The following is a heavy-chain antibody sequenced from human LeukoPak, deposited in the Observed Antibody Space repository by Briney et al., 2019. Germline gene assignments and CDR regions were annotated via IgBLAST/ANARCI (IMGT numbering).Heavy chain of an antibody. CDR2: INAGNGNT. D-gene: IGHD3-10*01. Sequence: ASVKVSCKASGYTFTSYGISWVRQAPGQRLEWMGWINAGNGNTKYSQKFQGRVTITRDTSVSTAYMELSSLRSEDTAVYYCARDRATMVRGVRNQDNWFDPWGQGTLVTVSS. CDR3: ARDRATMVRGVRNQDNWFDP. J-gene: IGHJ5*02. CDR1: GYTFTSYG. V-gene: IGHV1-3*01.